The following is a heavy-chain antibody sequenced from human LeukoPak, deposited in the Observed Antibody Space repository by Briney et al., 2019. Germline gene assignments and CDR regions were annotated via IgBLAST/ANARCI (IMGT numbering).Heavy chain of an antibody. Sequence: GGSLRLSCAASGFTFSSFWMHWVRQAPGKGLVWVSRINSDGSSSSYADSVKGRFTISRDNAKNTLYLQMNSLRAEDTAVYYCARGPVGGATYYDGDAFDIWGQGTMVTVSS. V-gene: IGHV3-74*01. CDR1: GFTFSSFW. D-gene: IGHD1-26*01. J-gene: IGHJ3*02. CDR3: ARGPVGGATYYDGDAFDI. CDR2: INSDGSSS.